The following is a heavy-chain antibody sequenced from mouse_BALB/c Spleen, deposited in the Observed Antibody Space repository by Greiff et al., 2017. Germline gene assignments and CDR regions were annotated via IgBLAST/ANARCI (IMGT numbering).Heavy chain of an antibody. D-gene: IGHD1-1*01. Sequence: DVHLVESGGGLVKPGGSLKLSCAASGFAFSSYDMSWVRQTPEKRLEWVAYISSGGGSTYYPDTVKGRFTISRDNAKNTLYLQMSSLKSEDTAMYYCASFYGGYYFDYWGQGTTLTVSS. J-gene: IGHJ2*01. CDR1: GFAFSSYD. CDR2: ISSGGGST. CDR3: ASFYGGYYFDY. V-gene: IGHV5-12-1*01.